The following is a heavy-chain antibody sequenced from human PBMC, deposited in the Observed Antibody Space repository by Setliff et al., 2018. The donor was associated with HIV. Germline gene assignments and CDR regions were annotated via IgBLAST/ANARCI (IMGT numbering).Heavy chain of an antibody. J-gene: IGHJ3*02. Sequence: SETLSLTCTVSGFSLSNKYYWAWIRQPPRKGLEWLASISHTETTYHNPSLKSRVTISIDTSKNQFSLKLSSVTAADTAVYYCARPYYDSSDYSWVDAFDIWGQGTMVTVS. D-gene: IGHD3-22*01. CDR2: ISHTETT. CDR1: GFSLSNKYY. CDR3: ARPYYDSSDYSWVDAFDI. V-gene: IGHV4-38-2*02.